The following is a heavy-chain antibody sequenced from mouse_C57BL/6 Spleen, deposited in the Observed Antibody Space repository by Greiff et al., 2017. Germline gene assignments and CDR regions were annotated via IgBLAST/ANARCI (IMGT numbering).Heavy chain of an antibody. D-gene: IGHD6-1*01. J-gene: IGHJ2*01. V-gene: IGHV14-4*01. CDR2: IDPENGDT. CDR1: GFNIKDDY. Sequence: VQLQQSGAELVRPGASVKLSCTASGFNIKDDYLHWVKQTPEQSLEWIGWIDPENGDTEYASKFQGKATITANSSSNTAYLQLSGLTYEDTAVYYCTTLLLYFDYWGQGTTLTVSS. CDR3: TTLLLYFDY.